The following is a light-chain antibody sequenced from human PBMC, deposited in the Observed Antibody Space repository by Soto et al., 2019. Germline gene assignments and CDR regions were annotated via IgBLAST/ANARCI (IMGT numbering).Light chain of an antibody. CDR3: QHYNSYSEA. CDR2: KAS. V-gene: IGKV1-5*03. Sequence: DIQMTQSPSTLSASVGERVTITCRASQSIRSWLAWYQQKPGKAPKLLIYKASSLESGVPSRFSGSGSGTEFTLTISSLQPDDFATYYCQHYNSYSEAFGQGTKVDI. J-gene: IGKJ1*01. CDR1: QSIRSW.